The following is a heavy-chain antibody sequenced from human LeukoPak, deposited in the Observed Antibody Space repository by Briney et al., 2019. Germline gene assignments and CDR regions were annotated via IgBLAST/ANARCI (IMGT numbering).Heavy chain of an antibody. CDR3: AREGLLWFGSQFDY. Sequence: PSETLSLTCTVSGGSISSYYWSWIRQPAGKGLEWIGRIYTSGSTNYNPSLKSRVTMSVDTSKNQFSLKLSSVTAADTAVYYCAREGLLWFGSQFDYWGQGTLVTVSS. CDR2: IYTSGST. V-gene: IGHV4-4*07. CDR1: GGSISSYY. J-gene: IGHJ4*02. D-gene: IGHD3-10*01.